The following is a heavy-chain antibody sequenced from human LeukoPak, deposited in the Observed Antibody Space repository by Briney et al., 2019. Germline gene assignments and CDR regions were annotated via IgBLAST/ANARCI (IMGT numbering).Heavy chain of an antibody. CDR1: GYTFTSYG. CDR2: ISAYNGNT. J-gene: IGHJ3*02. CDR3: ARDAGDGRLYDAFDI. V-gene: IGHV1-18*04. D-gene: IGHD4-17*01. Sequence: ASVKVSCKASGYTFTSYGISWVRQAPGQGLEWMGWISAYNGNTNYAQKLQGRVTMTTDTSTSTAYMELRSLRSDDTAVYYCARDAGDGRLYDAFDIWGQGTMVTVSS.